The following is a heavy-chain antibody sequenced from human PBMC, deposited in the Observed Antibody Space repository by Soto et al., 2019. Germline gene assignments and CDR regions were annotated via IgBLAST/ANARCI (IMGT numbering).Heavy chain of an antibody. Sequence: EVQLVESGGDLVQPGRSLRLSCAASRFTFDDYAMHWVRQAPGKGLEWVSGISWNSGSIGYADSVKGRFTISRDNAKHSLYLQMNSLRAEDTALYYCAAQREYSSSWYWGQGTLVTVSS. J-gene: IGHJ4*02. V-gene: IGHV3-9*01. CDR1: RFTFDDYA. D-gene: IGHD6-13*01. CDR3: AAQREYSSSWY. CDR2: ISWNSGSI.